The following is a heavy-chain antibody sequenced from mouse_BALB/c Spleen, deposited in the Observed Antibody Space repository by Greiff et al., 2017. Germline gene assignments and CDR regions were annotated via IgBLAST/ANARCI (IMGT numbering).Heavy chain of an antibody. D-gene: IGHD3-2*01. V-gene: IGHV1-4*01. CDR2: INPSSGYT. CDR3: ARDSSGSSYAMDD. J-gene: IGHJ4*01. CDR1: GYTFTSYT. Sequence: VQLQQSGAELARPGASVKMSCKASGYTFTSYTMHWVKQRPGQGLEWIGYINPSSGYTNYNQKFKDKATLTADKSSSTAYMQLSSLTSEDSAVYYCARDSSGSSYAMDDWGQGTSVTVSS.